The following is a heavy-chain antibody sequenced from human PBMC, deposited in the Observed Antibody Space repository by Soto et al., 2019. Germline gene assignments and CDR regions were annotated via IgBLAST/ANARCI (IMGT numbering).Heavy chain of an antibody. Sequence: QLQLQESGPGLVKPSETLSLTCTVSGGSISSSSYYWGWIRQPPGKGLEWIGSIYYSGSTYYNPSLKPPVTISVDTSKNQFSLKLSSVTAADTAVYYCATLWFGEGNYWGQGTLVTVSS. V-gene: IGHV4-39*01. CDR1: GGSISSSSYY. D-gene: IGHD3-10*01. CDR3: ATLWFGEGNY. J-gene: IGHJ4*02. CDR2: IYYSGST.